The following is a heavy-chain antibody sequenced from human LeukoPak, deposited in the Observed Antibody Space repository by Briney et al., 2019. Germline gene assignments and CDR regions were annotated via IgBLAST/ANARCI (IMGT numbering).Heavy chain of an antibody. CDR1: GYTFTSYG. V-gene: IGHV7-4-1*02. D-gene: IGHD3-10*01. Sequence: ASVKVSCKASGYTFTSYGISWVRQAPGQGLEWMGWINTNVGNPLYAQRFTGRFVFSLDTSVSTAYLQISNLKVEDTAVYYCARESLTMTTVRGFDTWGQGTLVTVSS. CDR2: INTNVGNP. CDR3: ARESLTMTTVRGFDT. J-gene: IGHJ5*02.